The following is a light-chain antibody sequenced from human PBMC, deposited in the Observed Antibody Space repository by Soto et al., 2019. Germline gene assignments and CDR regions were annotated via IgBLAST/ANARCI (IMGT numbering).Light chain of an antibody. Sequence: EIVMTQSPATLSVSPGERATLSCRASQSVGRNLAWYQQKPGQAPRLLIYGASTRATGIPARFSGSGSGTDFTLTISSLEPEDVAVYYCQQRSDWPPLTFGGGTKVEIK. CDR3: QQRSDWPPLT. J-gene: IGKJ4*01. CDR1: QSVGRN. V-gene: IGKV3-15*01. CDR2: GAS.